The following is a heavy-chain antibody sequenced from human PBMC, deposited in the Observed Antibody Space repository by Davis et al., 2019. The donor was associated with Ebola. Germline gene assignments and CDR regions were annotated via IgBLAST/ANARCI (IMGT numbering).Heavy chain of an antibody. CDR3: ARSGYDFWSGYLDV. V-gene: IGHV1-2*02. D-gene: IGHD3-3*01. J-gene: IGHJ6*02. Sequence: ASVKVSCKASGYTFTSYYMHWVRQAPGQGLEWMGWINPNSGGTNYAQKFQGRVTMTRDTSISTAYMELSRLRSDDTAVYYCARSGYDFWSGYLDVWGQGTTVTVSS. CDR1: GYTFTSYY. CDR2: INPNSGGT.